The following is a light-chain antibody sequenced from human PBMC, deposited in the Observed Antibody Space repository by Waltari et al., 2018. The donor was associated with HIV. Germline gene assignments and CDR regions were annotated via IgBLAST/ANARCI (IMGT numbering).Light chain of an antibody. CDR3: CSYAGSYTVYV. CDR2: DVS. Sequence: QSALTQPRSVSGSPGQSVTISCTGTSSDVGGYNYVSWYQQHPGKAPKLMIYDVSKRPSGVPDRFSGSKSSNTDSLTISGLQAEDGADYYCCSYAGSYTVYVFGTGTKVTVL. CDR1: SSDVGGYNY. V-gene: IGLV2-11*01. J-gene: IGLJ1*01.